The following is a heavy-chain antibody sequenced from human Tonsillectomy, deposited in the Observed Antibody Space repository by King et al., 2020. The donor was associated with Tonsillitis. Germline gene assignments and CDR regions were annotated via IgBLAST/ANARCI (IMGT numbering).Heavy chain of an antibody. Sequence: QLVQSGAEVKKPGASVKVSCEASGYTFTGYYIHWVRQAPGQGLEWMGWSYPNSGGTNYAQKFQGRVTMTRDTSISTAYMELSSLRSDDTAVYYCARGNDYSNSDAFDIWGQGTMVTVSS. D-gene: IGHD4-11*01. CDR2: SYPNSGGT. CDR1: GYTFTGYY. V-gene: IGHV1-2*02. CDR3: ARGNDYSNSDAFDI. J-gene: IGHJ3*02.